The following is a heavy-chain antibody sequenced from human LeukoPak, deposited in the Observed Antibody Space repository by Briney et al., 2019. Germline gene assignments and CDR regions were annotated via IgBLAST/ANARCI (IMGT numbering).Heavy chain of an antibody. CDR2: IITSLGIA. D-gene: IGHD4-17*01. CDR3: ARLMTTVTTVPH. Sequence: PVKVSCKASGVTFSTYAISCVRQAPGHGLEWMGRIITSLGIANYAQEFKGRVTITANKSTSTAYMEMSSLRSEDTAVYYCARLMTTVTTVPHWGQGTLVTVSS. CDR1: GVTFSTYA. J-gene: IGHJ4*02. V-gene: IGHV1-69*04.